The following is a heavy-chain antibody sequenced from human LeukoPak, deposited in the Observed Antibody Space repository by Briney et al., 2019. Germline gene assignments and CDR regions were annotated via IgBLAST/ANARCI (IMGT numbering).Heavy chain of an antibody. CDR2: INWNGGRT. CDR3: ARGHSSSWKFDY. V-gene: IGHV3-20*04. J-gene: IGHJ4*02. Sequence: PGGSLRLSCAASGFTFDDYGMSWVRQAPGKGLEWVSGINWNGGRTGYADSVKGRFTISRDNAKNSLYLQMNSLRAEDTALYYCARGHSSSWKFDYWGQGTLVTVSS. CDR1: GFTFDDYG. D-gene: IGHD6-13*01.